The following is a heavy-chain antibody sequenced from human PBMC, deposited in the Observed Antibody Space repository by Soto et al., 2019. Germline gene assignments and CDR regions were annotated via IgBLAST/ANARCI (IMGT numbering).Heavy chain of an antibody. J-gene: IGHJ4*02. CDR3: ATIVGANDY. V-gene: IGHV4-4*07. CDR2: IYSSGSA. Sequence: SETLSLTCTVSGGSIYTYSWTWLRQPAGKGLEWIGHIYSSGSANYNPSLKSRVSMSVDTSKNQFSLILYTVTAADTAVYYCATIVGANDYWGQGALCT. D-gene: IGHD1-26*01. CDR1: GGSIYTYS.